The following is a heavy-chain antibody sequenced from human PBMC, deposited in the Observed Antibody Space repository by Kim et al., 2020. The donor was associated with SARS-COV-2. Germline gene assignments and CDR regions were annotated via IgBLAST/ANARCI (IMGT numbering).Heavy chain of an antibody. V-gene: IGHV3-15*01. J-gene: IGHJ4*02. CDR3: TALPH. CDR1: GLSLNNSW. Sequence: GGSLRLSCAGSGLSLNNSWMSWVRQAPGKGLEWIGRIKSKIDGGTTDYAAPVKGRFTISRDDSKNTLYLQMNSLKTEDTALYFCTALPHLGQGTVVTVSS. CDR2: IKSKIDGGTT.